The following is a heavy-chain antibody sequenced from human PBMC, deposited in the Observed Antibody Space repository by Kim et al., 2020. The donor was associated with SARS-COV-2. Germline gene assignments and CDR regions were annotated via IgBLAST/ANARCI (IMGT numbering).Heavy chain of an antibody. CDR2: IYYSGST. J-gene: IGHJ4*02. CDR1: GGSISSSSYY. Sequence: SETLSLTCTVSGGSISSSSYYWGWIRQPPGKGLEWIGSIYYSGSTYYNPSLKSRVTISVDTSKNQFSLKLSSVTAADTAVYYCARAYSGSYFYAYFDYWGQGTLVTVSS. D-gene: IGHD1-26*01. V-gene: IGHV4-39*01. CDR3: ARAYSGSYFYAYFDY.